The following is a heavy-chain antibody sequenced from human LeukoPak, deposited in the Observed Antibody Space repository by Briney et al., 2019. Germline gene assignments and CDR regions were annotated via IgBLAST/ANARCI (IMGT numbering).Heavy chain of an antibody. CDR2: IYYSGST. Sequence: SETLSLTCTVSGGSISSSSYYWGWIRQPPGKGLEWIGSIYYSGSTYYNPSLKSRVTISVDPSKNQVSLKRRSVTAADTAVYYCARHSGYNYGYASYYYYMDVWGKGTTVTVSS. CDR1: GGSISSSSYY. CDR3: ARHSGYNYGYASYYYYMDV. J-gene: IGHJ6*03. D-gene: IGHD5-18*01. V-gene: IGHV4-39*01.